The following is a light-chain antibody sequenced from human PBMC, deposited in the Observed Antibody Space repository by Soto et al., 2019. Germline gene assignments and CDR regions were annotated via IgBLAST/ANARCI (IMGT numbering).Light chain of an antibody. CDR2: WAS. J-gene: IGKJ2*01. CDR1: QSLLYTSNNKNY. V-gene: IGKV4-1*01. Sequence: DIVMTQSPDSLAVSLGERATINCKSSQSLLYTSNNKNYLAWYQQKPGQPPKLLIYWASTRESGVPDRFSGRGSGTDFTLTIISLQAEDVAVFYCPQYYYTPYTFGQGTKLEIK. CDR3: PQYYYTPYT.